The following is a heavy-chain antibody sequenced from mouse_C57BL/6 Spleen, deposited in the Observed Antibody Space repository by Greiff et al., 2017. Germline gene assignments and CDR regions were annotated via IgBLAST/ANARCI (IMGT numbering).Heavy chain of an antibody. CDR2: INPSSGYT. CDR1: GYTFTSYT. V-gene: IGHV1-4*01. J-gene: IGHJ2*01. D-gene: IGHD1-1*01. Sequence: VQLVESGAELARPGASVKMSCKASGYTFTSYTMHWVKQRPGQGLEWIGYINPSSGYTKYNQKFKDKATLTADKSSSTAYMQLSSLTSEDSAVYYCARAGFITTVVADYWGQGTTLTVSS. CDR3: ARAGFITTVVADY.